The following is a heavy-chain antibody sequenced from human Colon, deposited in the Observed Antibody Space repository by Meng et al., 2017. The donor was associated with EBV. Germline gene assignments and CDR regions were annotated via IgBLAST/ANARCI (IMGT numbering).Heavy chain of an antibody. CDR2: IDHRGNT. CDR1: GGSFRDYY. Sequence: QVQLPQGGAGLLKPSETLSRSCAVYGGSFRDYYWTWIRHPPGKGLEWIGEIDHRGNTKYNPSLKSRVTISLDTSKKQFSLKVSSVTAADSAVYYCARRGPSGNFSPWSQGALVTVSS. J-gene: IGHJ5*02. V-gene: IGHV4-34*01. D-gene: IGHD3-10*01. CDR3: ARRGPSGNFSP.